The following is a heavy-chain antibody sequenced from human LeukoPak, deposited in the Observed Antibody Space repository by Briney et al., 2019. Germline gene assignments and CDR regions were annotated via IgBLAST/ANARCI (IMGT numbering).Heavy chain of an antibody. CDR3: ARGAYYYED. CDR1: GLIFSGSW. CDR2: ISSSSSTI. J-gene: IGHJ4*02. D-gene: IGHD3-22*01. Sequence: GGSLRLSCAASGLIFSGSWMNWVRQAPGKGLEWVSYISSSSSTIYYADSVKGRFTISRDNAKNSLYLQMNSLRAEDTAVYYCARGAYYYEDWGQGTLVTVSS. V-gene: IGHV3-48*01.